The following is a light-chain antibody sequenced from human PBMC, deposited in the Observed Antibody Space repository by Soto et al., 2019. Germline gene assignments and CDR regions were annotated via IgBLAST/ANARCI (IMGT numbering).Light chain of an antibody. CDR2: GAS. V-gene: IGKV3-20*01. CDR3: QQYGSAPYT. Sequence: EIALTQSPGTLSLSPGERATLSCRASQTLNSGYLAWYQQNPGQAPRLLIYGASNRATGIPDRFSGSGSGTDFTLTISRLEHEDSAVYYCQQYGSAPYTFGQGTKLEIK. J-gene: IGKJ2*01. CDR1: QTLNSGY.